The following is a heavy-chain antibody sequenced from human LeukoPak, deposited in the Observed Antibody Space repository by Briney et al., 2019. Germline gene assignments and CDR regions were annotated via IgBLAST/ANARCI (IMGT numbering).Heavy chain of an antibody. CDR2: IYVSGTT. V-gene: IGHV3-66*01. D-gene: IGHD3-10*01. Sequence: GGSLRLSCAASGFTVSSSYMNWVRQAPGKGPEWVSIIYVSGTTSYADSVKGRFTISRDNSKNTLYLQMNSLRAEDTAVYYCARVDIWSLDYWGQGTLVTVSS. CDR1: GFTVSSSY. J-gene: IGHJ4*02. CDR3: ARVDIWSLDY.